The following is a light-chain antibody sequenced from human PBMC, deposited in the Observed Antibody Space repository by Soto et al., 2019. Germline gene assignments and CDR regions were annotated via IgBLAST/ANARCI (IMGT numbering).Light chain of an antibody. J-gene: IGKJ5*01. CDR2: DAS. CDR1: QSVSND. CDR3: QQYGSWPVT. V-gene: IGKV3D-15*01. Sequence: EIVMTQSPATLSVSPGDRATLSCRASQSVSNDLAWYQQKPGQAPRRLIYDASTRATGIPDRFSGSGSGTEFTLTISSLQAEDFAVYYCQQYGSWPVTFGQGTRLEIK.